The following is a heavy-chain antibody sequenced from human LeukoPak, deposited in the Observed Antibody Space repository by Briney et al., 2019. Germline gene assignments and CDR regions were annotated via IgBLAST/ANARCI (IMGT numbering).Heavy chain of an antibody. CDR3: AKGQGVGDYDAFDV. CDR1: GFTFDDYS. CDR2: ISWNSVSI. Sequence: GRSLRLFCAASGFTFDDYSMHWVRQTPGKGLEWVSTISWNSVSIGYADSVKGRFTISRDNAKNSLYLQMNSLRAEDTAFYYCAKGQGVGDYDAFDVWGQGTMVTVSS. V-gene: IGHV3-9*01. J-gene: IGHJ3*01. D-gene: IGHD4-17*01.